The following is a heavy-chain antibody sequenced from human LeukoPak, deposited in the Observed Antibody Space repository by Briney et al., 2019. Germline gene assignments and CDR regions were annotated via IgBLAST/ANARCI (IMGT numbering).Heavy chain of an antibody. J-gene: IGHJ4*02. CDR1: GFTFSSYW. CDR3: ASDRFYFGV. D-gene: IGHD3-16*01. Sequence: PGGSLRLPCAASGFTFSSYWMHWVRQAPGKGLEWVANIKLDGTEKYYVDSVKGRFTISRDNAKNSLYLQMNSLSAEDTAVYYCASDRFYFGVWGQGTLVTVSS. CDR2: IKLDGTEK. V-gene: IGHV3-7*05.